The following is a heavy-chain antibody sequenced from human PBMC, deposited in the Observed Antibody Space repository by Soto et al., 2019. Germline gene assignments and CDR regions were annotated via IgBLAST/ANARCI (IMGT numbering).Heavy chain of an antibody. J-gene: IGHJ6*02. CDR1: GGTFSSYA. CDR3: ARDTTTRYYGMAV. CDR2: IIPTFGTA. Sequence: ASVKVSCKASGGTFSSYAISWVRQAPGQGLEWMGGIIPTFGTANYAQKFQGRVTITADDSTSTAHMELNSLRSEDTAVYYCARDTTTRYYGMAVWGQGTPVTVSS. V-gene: IGHV1-69*13.